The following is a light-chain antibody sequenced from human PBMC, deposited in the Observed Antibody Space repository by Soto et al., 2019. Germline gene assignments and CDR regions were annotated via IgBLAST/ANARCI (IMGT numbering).Light chain of an antibody. V-gene: IGKV3-15*01. CDR1: QSVSNN. Sequence: EIVMTQSPATLSVSPGEWATLSCRASQSVSNNVAWYQQKPGQAPRLLMYGASTRATGVPARFSGSGSGTEFTLPISSLQSEDFAVSYCQQYSDWPPWTFGQGTKVEIK. CDR2: GAS. CDR3: QQYSDWPPWT. J-gene: IGKJ1*01.